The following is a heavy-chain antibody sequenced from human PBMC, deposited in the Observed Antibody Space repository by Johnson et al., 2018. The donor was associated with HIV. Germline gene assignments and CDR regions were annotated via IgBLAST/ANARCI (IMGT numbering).Heavy chain of an antibody. CDR2: VSAGGDNT. CDR3: ARSMRGAFDV. J-gene: IGHJ3*01. Sequence: EVQLVESGGGLVQPGGSLRLSCATSGFTLSNHAVHWVRQAPGKGLAWVSAVSAGGDNTYYADSVEGRFTISRDNSKNTLYLQMNSLRAEDTAVYYCARSMRGAFDVWGQGTMVTVSS. CDR1: GFTLSNHA. V-gene: IGHV3-23*04. D-gene: IGHD3-10*01.